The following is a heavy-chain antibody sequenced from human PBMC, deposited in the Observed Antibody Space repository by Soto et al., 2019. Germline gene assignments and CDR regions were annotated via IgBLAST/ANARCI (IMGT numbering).Heavy chain of an antibody. CDR2: IYYSGST. CDR1: GGSISSYY. CDR3: ARDLRFLDQGWFDP. Sequence: ETLSLTCTVSGGSISSYYWSWIRQPPGKGLEWIGYIYYSGSTNYNPSLKSRVTISVDTSKNQFSLKLSSVTAADTAVYYCARDLRFLDQGWFDPWGQGTLVTVSS. D-gene: IGHD3-3*01. J-gene: IGHJ5*02. V-gene: IGHV4-59*01.